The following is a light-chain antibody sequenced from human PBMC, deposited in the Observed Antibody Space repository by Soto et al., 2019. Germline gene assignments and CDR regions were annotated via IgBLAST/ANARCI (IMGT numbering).Light chain of an antibody. CDR2: KAS. Sequence: DIQMTQSPSTLSAYVGDRVTITCRASQSISSSLARHQQKPGKAPKLLISKASSLESGVPSRFSGSGSGTEFTLTISSLQPDDFATYYCQQYNSYRAFGQGTKVDIK. CDR1: QSISSS. V-gene: IGKV1-5*03. CDR3: QQYNSYRA. J-gene: IGKJ1*01.